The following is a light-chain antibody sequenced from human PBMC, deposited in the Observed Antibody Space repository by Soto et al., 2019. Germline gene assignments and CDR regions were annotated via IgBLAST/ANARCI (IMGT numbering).Light chain of an antibody. CDR3: HQYNNWPPRT. Sequence: EIVLTQSPATLSLSPGERATLSCRASQSVSSYLAWYQQKPGQAPRLLIYGASNRATGIPARFSGSGSGTDFTLTISSLEPEDFAVYYCHQYNNWPPRTFGQGTKVDIK. CDR2: GAS. V-gene: IGKV3-11*01. CDR1: QSVSSY. J-gene: IGKJ1*01.